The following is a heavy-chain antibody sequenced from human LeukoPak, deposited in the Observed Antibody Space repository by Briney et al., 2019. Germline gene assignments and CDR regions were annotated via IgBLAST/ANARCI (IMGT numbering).Heavy chain of an antibody. CDR3: ARGGPYDSSGHLDW. V-gene: IGHV1-8*01. CDR2: MNPNSANT. D-gene: IGHD3-22*01. CDR1: GYTFTSYD. J-gene: IGHJ4*02. Sequence: ASVKVSCKASGYTFTSYDIKWVRQATGQGLEWMGWMNPNSANTGYAQKFQGRVTRTRNTAITTAYMELSSLTSEDTAVYYCARGGPYDSSGHLDWWGQGTLVTVSS.